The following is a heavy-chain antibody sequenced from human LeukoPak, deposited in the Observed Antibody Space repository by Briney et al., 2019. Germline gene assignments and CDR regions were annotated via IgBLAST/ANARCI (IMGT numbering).Heavy chain of an antibody. CDR2: ISGSGGST. CDR3: AKTYYDFWSGLRPNYYYGMDV. Sequence: PGGSLRLSCAASGFTFSSYAMSWVRQAPGKGLEWVSAISGSGGSTYYADSVKGRFTISRDNSKNTLYLQMNSLRAEDTAVYYCAKTYYDFWSGLRPNYYYGMDVWGQGTTVTVSS. V-gene: IGHV3-23*01. J-gene: IGHJ6*02. D-gene: IGHD3-3*01. CDR1: GFTFSSYA.